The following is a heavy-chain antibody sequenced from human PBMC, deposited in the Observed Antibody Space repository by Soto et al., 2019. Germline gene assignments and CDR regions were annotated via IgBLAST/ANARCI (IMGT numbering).Heavy chain of an antibody. D-gene: IGHD5-18*01. J-gene: IGHJ6*02. CDR3: ARERWLYAMDV. Sequence: SETLSLTCTVSGGSISDYYWTWIRQPPGKGLEWIGYIYYSGHTSYIPSLKSRVTISLDTSKNQFSLNLSSVTAADTAVYFCARERWLYAMDVSGHGTTVTVSS. CDR1: GGSISDYY. CDR2: IYYSGHT. V-gene: IGHV4-59*01.